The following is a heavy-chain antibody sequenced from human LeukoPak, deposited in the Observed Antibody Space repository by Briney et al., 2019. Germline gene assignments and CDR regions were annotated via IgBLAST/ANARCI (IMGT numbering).Heavy chain of an antibody. V-gene: IGHV2-26*01. CDR3: ARMSSSSGYHYYFDY. J-gene: IGHJ4*02. CDR2: IFSNDEK. Sequence: GSGPVLVKPTETLTLTCTVSGFSLSTARMGVSWLRQPPGKALEWLAHIFSNDEKSYSTSLKSRLTISKDTSKSQVVLTMTNMDPVDTATYYCARMSSSSGYHYYFDYWGQGTLVTVSS. D-gene: IGHD3-22*01. CDR1: GFSLSTARMG.